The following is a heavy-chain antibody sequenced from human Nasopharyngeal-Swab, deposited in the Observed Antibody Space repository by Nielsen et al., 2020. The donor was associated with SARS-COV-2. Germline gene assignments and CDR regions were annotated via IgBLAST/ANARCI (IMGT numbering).Heavy chain of an antibody. V-gene: IGHV1-46*01. Sequence: ASVKVSCKASGYTFTSYYMHWVRQPPGQGLEWMGIINPSGGSTSYAQKFQGRVTITRDTSTSTVYMELSSLRSEDTAVYYCARGTFGGVIVIPAPFDYWGQGILVTVSS. D-gene: IGHD3-16*02. CDR3: ARGTFGGVIVIPAPFDY. J-gene: IGHJ4*02. CDR1: GYTFTSYY. CDR2: INPSGGST.